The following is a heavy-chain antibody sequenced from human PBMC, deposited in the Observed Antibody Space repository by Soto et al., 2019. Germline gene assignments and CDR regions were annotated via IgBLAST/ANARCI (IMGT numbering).Heavy chain of an antibody. CDR3: AKVLLRYFDWSPFDY. J-gene: IGHJ4*02. CDR2: ITGSGSST. CDR1: GFTFSIFA. D-gene: IGHD3-9*01. Sequence: GGSLRLSCAASGFTFSIFAMSWVRQAPGEGLEWVSAITGSGSSTYYADSVKGRFTISRDNSKNTLYLQMNSLRAEDTALYYCAKVLLRYFDWSPFDYWGQGTLVTVSS. V-gene: IGHV3-23*01.